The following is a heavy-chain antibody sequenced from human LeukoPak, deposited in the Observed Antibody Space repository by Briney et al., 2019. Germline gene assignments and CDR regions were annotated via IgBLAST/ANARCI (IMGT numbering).Heavy chain of an antibody. CDR3: ARDYGVRGYYYVYYYYYMDV. CDR2: ISAYNGNT. D-gene: IGHD3-22*01. V-gene: IGHV1-18*01. CDR1: GYTFTSYG. Sequence: GASVKVSCKASGYTFTSYGISWVRQAPGQGLEWMGWISAYNGNTNYAQKLQGRVTMTTDTSTSTAYMELRSLRSDDTAVYYCARDYGVRGYYYVYYYYYMDVWGKGTTVTVSS. J-gene: IGHJ6*03.